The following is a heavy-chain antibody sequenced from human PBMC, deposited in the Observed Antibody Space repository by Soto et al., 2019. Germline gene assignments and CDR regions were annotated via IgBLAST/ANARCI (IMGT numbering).Heavy chain of an antibody. J-gene: IGHJ5*02. CDR1: GFTFDDYA. D-gene: IGHD3-10*01. Sequence: GGSLRLSCAASGFTFDDYAMHWVRQAPGKGLEWVSGISWNSGSIGYADSVKGRFTISRDNAKNSLYLQMNSLRAEDTALYYCAKEGITMVRGVAGYNWLDPWGQGTLVTVYS. CDR2: ISWNSGSI. V-gene: IGHV3-9*01. CDR3: AKEGITMVRGVAGYNWLDP.